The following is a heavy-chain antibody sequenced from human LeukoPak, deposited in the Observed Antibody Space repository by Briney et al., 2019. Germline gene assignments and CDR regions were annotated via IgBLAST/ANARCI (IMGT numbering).Heavy chain of an antibody. J-gene: IGHJ4*02. CDR1: GYTFTDYY. D-gene: IGHD3-22*01. CDR3: ARVREGYYHYDTSGYWIDY. Sequence: ASVKVSCKASGYTFTDYYVHWVRQAPGLGLEWMGWINPYTGDTNYAQKFQGRVTMTRDTSISTAYMELSRLRSDDTAVYYCARVREGYYHYDTSGYWIDYWGQGTLVTVSS. CDR2: INPYTGDT. V-gene: IGHV1-2*02.